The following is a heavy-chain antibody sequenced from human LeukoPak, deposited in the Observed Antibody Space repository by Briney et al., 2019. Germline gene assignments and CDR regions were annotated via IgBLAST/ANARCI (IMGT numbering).Heavy chain of an antibody. J-gene: IGHJ5*02. CDR3: LRLRVVAGRGA. D-gene: IGHD2-15*01. CDR1: GFTFSNYW. V-gene: IGHV3-74*01. Sequence: GGSLRLSCAASGFTFSNYWMHWVRQAPGKGLVWLSGINSEGINTAYADSVKGRFTITRDNAKNTLYLQMNSLRVEDTAVYYCLRLRVVAGRGAWGQGTLVTVSS. CDR2: INSEGINT.